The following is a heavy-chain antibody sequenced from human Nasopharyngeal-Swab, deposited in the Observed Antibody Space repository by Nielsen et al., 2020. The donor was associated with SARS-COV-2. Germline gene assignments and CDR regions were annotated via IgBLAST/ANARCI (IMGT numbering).Heavy chain of an antibody. Sequence: GGSLRLSCKGSGYSFTSYWISWVRQMPGKGLEWMGRIDPSDSYTNYSPSFQGQVTISADKSISTAYLQWSSLKASDTAMYYCARIGEGVYYYYGMDVWGQGTTVTVSS. CDR3: ARIGEGVYYYYGMDV. V-gene: IGHV5-10-1*04. D-gene: IGHD3-16*01. J-gene: IGHJ6*02. CDR1: GYSFTSYW. CDR2: IDPSDSYT.